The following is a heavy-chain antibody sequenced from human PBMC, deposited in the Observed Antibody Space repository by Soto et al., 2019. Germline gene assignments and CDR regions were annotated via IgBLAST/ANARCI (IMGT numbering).Heavy chain of an antibody. J-gene: IGHJ4*02. D-gene: IGHD6-6*01. CDR3: SGQYSSASVEF. CDR2: ISRGAITI. Sequence: QVQLVESGVGLVKPGGSLRLSCAASGFNFSDYFMNWIRQAPGKGLEWVSYISRGAITIYYADSVKGRFTISRDNAKNSLYLQMNSLRAEYTAVYYCSGQYSSASVEFWGQGTLVTVSS. CDR1: GFNFSDYF. V-gene: IGHV3-11*01.